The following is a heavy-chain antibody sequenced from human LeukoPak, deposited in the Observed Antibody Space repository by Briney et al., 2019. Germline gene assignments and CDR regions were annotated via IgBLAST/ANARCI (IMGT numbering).Heavy chain of an antibody. CDR3: VRDQYSSGSL. D-gene: IGHD6-19*01. CDR2: ISRTIDTI. Sequence: GGSLRLSCAASGFTCGTYSMNWVRQAPGKGLEWVAYISRTIDTIYYADSVKGRFTISRDHAKNSIYLQMNNLRAEDTALYYCVRDQYSSGSLWGQGTLVTVSP. V-gene: IGHV3-48*01. CDR1: GFTCGTYS. J-gene: IGHJ4*02.